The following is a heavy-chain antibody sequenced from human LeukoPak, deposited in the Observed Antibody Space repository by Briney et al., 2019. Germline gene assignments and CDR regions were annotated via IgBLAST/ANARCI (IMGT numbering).Heavy chain of an antibody. D-gene: IGHD6-13*01. V-gene: IGHV3-48*04. Sequence: PGGSLRLSCAASGFTFSSYSMNWVRQAPGKGLEWVSSISSGSNNIYYADSVKGRFTISRDNAKNSLYLQMTSLRAEDTAVYYCARDGSAAGQYYFDYWGQGTLVTVSS. CDR1: GFTFSSYS. CDR3: ARDGSAAGQYYFDY. CDR2: ISSGSNNI. J-gene: IGHJ4*02.